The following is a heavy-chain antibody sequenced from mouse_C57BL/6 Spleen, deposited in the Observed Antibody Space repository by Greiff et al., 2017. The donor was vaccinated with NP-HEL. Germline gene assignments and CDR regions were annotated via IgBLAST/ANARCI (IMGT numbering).Heavy chain of an antibody. Sequence: VQLQQSGPELVKPGASVKISCKASGYAFSSSWMNWVKQRPGKGLEWIGRIYPGDGDTNYNGKFKGKATLTADKSSSTAYMQLSSLTSEDSAVYFCASAYYDYDGFAMDYWGQGTSVTVSS. V-gene: IGHV1-82*01. CDR1: GYAFSSSW. CDR3: ASAYYDYDGFAMDY. J-gene: IGHJ4*01. CDR2: IYPGDGDT. D-gene: IGHD2-4*01.